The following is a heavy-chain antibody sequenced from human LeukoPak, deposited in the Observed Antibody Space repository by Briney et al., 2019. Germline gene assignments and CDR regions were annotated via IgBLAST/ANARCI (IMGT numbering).Heavy chain of an antibody. J-gene: IGHJ4*02. D-gene: IGHD3-16*01. CDR1: GGSISSYY. V-gene: IGHV4-59*01. Sequence: SETLSLSCTVSGGSISSYYWSWIRQPPGKGLEWIGYIYYSGSTNYNPSLKSRVTISVDTSKNQFSLKLSSVTAADTAVYYCARDRLTYYFDYWGQGTLVTVAS. CDR2: IYYSGST. CDR3: ARDRLTYYFDY.